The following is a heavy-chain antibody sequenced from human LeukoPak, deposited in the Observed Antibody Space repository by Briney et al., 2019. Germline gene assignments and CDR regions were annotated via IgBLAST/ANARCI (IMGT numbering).Heavy chain of an antibody. CDR1: GFTFSSYW. V-gene: IGHV3-7*01. CDR3: ARVGRVGANRREYGHAFDI. J-gene: IGHJ3*02. D-gene: IGHD1-26*01. CDR2: IKQDGSEK. Sequence: GGSLRLSCAASGFTFSSYWMSWVRQAPGKGLEWVANIKQDGSEKYYVDSVKGRFTISRDNAKNSLYLQMNSLRAEDTAVYYCARVGRVGANRREYGHAFDIWGQGTMVTVSS.